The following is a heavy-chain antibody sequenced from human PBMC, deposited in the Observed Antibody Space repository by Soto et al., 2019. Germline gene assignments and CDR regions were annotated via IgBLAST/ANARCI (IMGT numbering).Heavy chain of an antibody. CDR1: GVSFSGYY. V-gene: IGHV4-34*01. CDR2: INHSGST. CDR3: ARLLLWFGELGYYYYYGMDV. Sequence: SVTLSLTCAVYGVSFSGYYWSWLRQPPGKGLEWIGEINHSGSTNYNPSLKSRVTISVDTSKNQFSLKLSSVTAADTAVYYCARLLLWFGELGYYYYYGMDVWGQGTTVTVSS. D-gene: IGHD3-10*01. J-gene: IGHJ6*02.